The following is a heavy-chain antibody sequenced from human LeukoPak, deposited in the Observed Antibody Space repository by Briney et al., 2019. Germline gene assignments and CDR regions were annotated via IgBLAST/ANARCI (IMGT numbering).Heavy chain of an antibody. CDR2: IYHSGIT. J-gene: IGHJ4*02. Sequence: SETLSLTCTVSGGSITSHFWSWIRQPPGKGLEWIGYIYHSGITNYNPSLESRVTISVDTSKNQFSLELNSVTAADTAVYYCARDGYSGSSLFDSWGQGTLVTVSS. CDR1: GGSITSHF. D-gene: IGHD1-26*01. CDR3: ARDGYSGSSLFDS. V-gene: IGHV4-59*11.